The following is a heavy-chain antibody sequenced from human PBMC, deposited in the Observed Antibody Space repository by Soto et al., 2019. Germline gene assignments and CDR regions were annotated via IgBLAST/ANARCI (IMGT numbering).Heavy chain of an antibody. J-gene: IGHJ4*02. D-gene: IGHD2-8*02. CDR2: INHSGST. CDR3: ARDNSTGLFDY. Sequence: SETLFLTCAVYGGSFSGYSWTWIRQPPGTGLEWIGEINHSGSTNYNPSLKSRVTISVDTSKNQFSLKLTSVTAADTAVYYCARDNSTGLFDYWGQGTLVTVSS. CDR1: GGSFSGYS. V-gene: IGHV4-34*01.